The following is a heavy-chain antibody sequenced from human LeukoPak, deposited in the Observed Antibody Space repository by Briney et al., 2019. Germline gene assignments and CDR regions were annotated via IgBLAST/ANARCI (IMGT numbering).Heavy chain of an antibody. J-gene: IGHJ6*02. CDR2: ISAYNGNT. D-gene: IGHD5-18*01. CDR1: GYTFTSYG. V-gene: IGHV1-18*01. Sequence: ASVKLSCKASGYTFTSYGISWVRQAPGQGLEWMGWISAYNGNTNYAQKLQGRVTMTTDTSTSTAYMELRSLRSDDTAVYYCARLGYGTYRYYGMDVWGQGTTVTVSS. CDR3: ARLGYGTYRYYGMDV.